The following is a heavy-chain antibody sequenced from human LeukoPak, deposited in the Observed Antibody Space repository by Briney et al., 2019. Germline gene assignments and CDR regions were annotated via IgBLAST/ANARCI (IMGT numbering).Heavy chain of an antibody. J-gene: IGHJ5*02. Sequence: GGSLRLSCAASRFAFHNYAMTWIRQAPERGLEWVSSISVDGGDIKYTDSAKGRFTISRDNSKGTLYLQMNSLRAEDTAVYYCAKDQRQQLGAWFDPWGQGTLVTVSS. D-gene: IGHD4-11*01. CDR1: RFAFHNYA. CDR2: ISVDGGDI. CDR3: AKDQRQQLGAWFDP. V-gene: IGHV3-23*01.